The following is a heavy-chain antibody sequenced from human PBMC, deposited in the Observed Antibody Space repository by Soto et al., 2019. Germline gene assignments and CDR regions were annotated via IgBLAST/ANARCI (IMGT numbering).Heavy chain of an antibody. CDR2: IYHSGST. CDR1: GGSISSGAYS. V-gene: IGHV4-30-2*01. D-gene: IGHD6-13*01. J-gene: IGHJ5*02. Sequence: SETLSLTCAVSGGSISSGAYSWSWIRQPPGKGLEWIGEIYHSGSTNYNPSLKSRVTISVDKSKDQFSLKLSSVTAADTAVYYCARGGSGIAAAGGWFDPWGQGTLVTVSS. CDR3: ARGGSGIAAAGGWFDP.